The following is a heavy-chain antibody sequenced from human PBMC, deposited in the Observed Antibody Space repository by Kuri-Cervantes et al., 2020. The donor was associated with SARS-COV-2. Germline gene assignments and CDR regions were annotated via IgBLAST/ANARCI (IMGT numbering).Heavy chain of an antibody. CDR1: GFTFSGSA. Sequence: GGSLRLSCAASGFTFSGSAMHWVRQASGKGLEWVGRIRSKANSYATAYAASVKGRFTISRDDSKNTAYLQMNSLRAEDTAVYYCANGAGLDYWGQGTLVTVSS. CDR3: ANGAGLDY. V-gene: IGHV3-73*01. D-gene: IGHD1-1*01. CDR2: IRSKANSYAT. J-gene: IGHJ4*02.